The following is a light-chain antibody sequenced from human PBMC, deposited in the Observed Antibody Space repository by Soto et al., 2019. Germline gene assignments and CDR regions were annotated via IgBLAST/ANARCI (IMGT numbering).Light chain of an antibody. V-gene: IGKV3-20*01. J-gene: IGKJ2*01. CDR2: GAS. Sequence: EIVLTQSPGTLSLSPGERATLSCRASQSVSSNYLAGYQQKPGQAPRLLIYGASRWPAGIPDRFSGSGSGPDFTLTSSRLEPGECAVYFGQQYGSSPMFTVGQGTKLVVK. CDR1: QSVSSNY. CDR3: QQYGSSPMFT.